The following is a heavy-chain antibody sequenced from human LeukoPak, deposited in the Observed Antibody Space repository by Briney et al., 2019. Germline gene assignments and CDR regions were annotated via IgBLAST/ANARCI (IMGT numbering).Heavy chain of an antibody. V-gene: IGHV3-53*01. CDR3: ASLSLGHY. CDR2: IYSGGST. Sequence: GGSLRISCAASGFTVSSNYMSWVRQAPGRGLEWVSVIYSGGSTYYADSVKGRFTISRDTSKNTLSLQMNSLRAEDTAVYYCASLSLGHYWGQGTLVTVSS. CDR1: GFTVSSNY. J-gene: IGHJ4*02. D-gene: IGHD6-6*01.